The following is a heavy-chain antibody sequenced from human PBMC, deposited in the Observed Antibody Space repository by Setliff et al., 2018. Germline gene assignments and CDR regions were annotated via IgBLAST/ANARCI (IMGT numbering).Heavy chain of an antibody. CDR2: INHRGST. J-gene: IGHJ4*02. Sequence: PSETLSLTCAAYGGTFSDYHWTWIRQSPEKGLEWIGEINHRGSTNYNPSLKSRVTISIDTSRDQFSLKLISMIAADTAVYYCARGRNIAARLLDSWGQGTLVTAPQ. CDR1: GGTFSDYH. V-gene: IGHV4-34*01. D-gene: IGHD6-6*01. CDR3: ARGRNIAARLLDS.